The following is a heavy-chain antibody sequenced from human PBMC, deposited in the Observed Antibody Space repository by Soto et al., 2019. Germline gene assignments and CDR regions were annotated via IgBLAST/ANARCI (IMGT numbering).Heavy chain of an antibody. J-gene: IGHJ6*02. V-gene: IGHV3-30*18. D-gene: IGHD5-18*01. CDR3: AKEIQLWFMDYYYYYGMDV. CDR2: ISYDGSNK. CDR1: GFTFSSYG. Sequence: GGSLRLSCAASGFTFSSYGMHWVRQAPGKGLEWVAVISYDGSNKYYADSVKGRFTISRDNSKNTLYLQMNSLRAEDTAVYYCAKEIQLWFMDYYYYYGMDVWGQGTTVTVSS.